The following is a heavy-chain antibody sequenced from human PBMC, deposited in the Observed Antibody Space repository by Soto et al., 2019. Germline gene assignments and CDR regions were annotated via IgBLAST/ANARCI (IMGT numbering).Heavy chain of an antibody. CDR2: IIPIFGTA. CDR3: ARIAVAAQTPLGEHNDY. CDR1: GGTFSSYA. V-gene: IGHV1-69*13. Sequence: GASVKVSCKASGGTFSSYAISWVRQAPGQGLESMGGIIPIFGTANYAQKFQGRVTITADESTSTAYMELSSLRSEDTAVYYCARIAVAAQTPLGEHNDYWGQGTLVTVSS. J-gene: IGHJ4*02. D-gene: IGHD6-19*01.